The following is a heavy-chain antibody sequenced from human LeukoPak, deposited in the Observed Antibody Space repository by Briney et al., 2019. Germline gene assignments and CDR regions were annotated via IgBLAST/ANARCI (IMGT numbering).Heavy chain of an antibody. D-gene: IGHD5-18*01. CDR2: ISGGGGST. Sequence: GGSLRLSCAASGFTFSSFAMRWVRQAPGKGLEWVSAISGGGGSTYYADSVKGRFTISRDNSKNTLYLQMNSLRAEDTAVYYCAKDPDRGYSYGAFDYWGQGTLVTVSS. J-gene: IGHJ4*02. V-gene: IGHV3-23*01. CDR3: AKDPDRGYSYGAFDY. CDR1: GFTFSSFA.